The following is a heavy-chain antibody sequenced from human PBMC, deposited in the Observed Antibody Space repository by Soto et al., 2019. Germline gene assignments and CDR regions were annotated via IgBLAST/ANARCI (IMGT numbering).Heavy chain of an antibody. CDR2: INPDGSEN. CDR3: LIDGPYDYRLRTFRRAFDF. J-gene: IGHJ4*02. D-gene: IGHD3-16*01. Sequence: RLCSAASEFIFLNYGRNWIRQAPRRGPEKVTNINPDGSENYYLDSVKGRFTISRDNAQKSLYLQLNSLRAEDTAVYYCLIDGPYDYRLRTFRRAFDFWVQGTPVTVSS. V-gene: IGHV3-7*01. CDR1: EFIFLNYG.